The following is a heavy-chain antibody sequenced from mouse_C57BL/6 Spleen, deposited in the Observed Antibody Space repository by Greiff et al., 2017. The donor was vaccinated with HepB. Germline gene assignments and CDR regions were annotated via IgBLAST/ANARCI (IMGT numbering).Heavy chain of an antibody. CDR3: ARSGGYSYYFDY. J-gene: IGHJ2*01. V-gene: IGHV1-81*01. CDR1: GYTFTSYG. Sequence: QVQLKESGAELARPGASVKLSCKASGYTFTSYGISWVKQRTGQGLEWIGEIYPRSGNTYYNEKFKGKATLTADKSSSTAYMELRSLTSEDSAVYFCARSGGYSYYFDYWGQGTTLTVSS. CDR2: IYPRSGNT. D-gene: IGHD2-3*01.